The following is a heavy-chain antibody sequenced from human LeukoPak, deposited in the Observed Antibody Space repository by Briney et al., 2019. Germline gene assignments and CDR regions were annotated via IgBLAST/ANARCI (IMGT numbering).Heavy chain of an antibody. Sequence: SETLSLTCTVSGGSISDYYWSWIRQPPGKGLEWIGYIYYSGSTNYNPSLKSRVTISLDTSKNQFSLKLSSVTAADTAVYYCARGGVPAAIRFDPWGQGTLVTVSS. CDR1: GGSISDYY. D-gene: IGHD2-2*01. CDR2: IYYSGST. J-gene: IGHJ5*02. V-gene: IGHV4-59*01. CDR3: ARGGVPAAIRFDP.